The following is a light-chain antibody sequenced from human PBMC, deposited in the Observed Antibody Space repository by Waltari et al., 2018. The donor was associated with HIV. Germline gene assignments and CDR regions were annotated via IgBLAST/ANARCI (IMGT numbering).Light chain of an antibody. CDR3: QHYDSYPWT. CDR2: EAF. CDR1: QSISNW. J-gene: IGKJ1*01. V-gene: IGKV1-5*03. Sequence: DLEMTPPPSTLSAAMGDRVNITCRASQSISNWLAWYQHRPGKAPKLLIYEAFTLQAGVPSRFSGSSSGTEFTLTISSLQPDDFATYYCQHYDSYPWTFGQGTNVDMK.